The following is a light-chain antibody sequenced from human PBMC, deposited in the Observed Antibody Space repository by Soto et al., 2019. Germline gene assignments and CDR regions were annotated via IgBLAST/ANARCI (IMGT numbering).Light chain of an antibody. CDR1: QSVSSY. CDR3: QQRANWPLT. J-gene: IGKJ2*01. V-gene: IGKV3-11*01. CDR2: DAS. Sequence: ETVLTQSPATLSLSPGERATLSYRASQSVSSYLAWYQQKPGQAPRLLIYDASNRATGIPARFSGSWSGTDFTLTISSLEPEDYAVYYCQQRANWPLTFGQGTKLEIK.